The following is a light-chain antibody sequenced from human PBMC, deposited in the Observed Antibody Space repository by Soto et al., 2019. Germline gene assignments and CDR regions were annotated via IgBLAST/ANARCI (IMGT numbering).Light chain of an antibody. V-gene: IGLV8-61*01. CDR2: STN. Sequence: QAVVTQEPSFSVSPGGTVTLTCGLRSGSVSTSYYPSWYQQTPGQAPRTLIYSTNTRSSGVPDRFSGSILGNKAALTITGAQADDESDYYCVLYMGSGISVFGTGTKLTVL. CDR3: VLYMGSGISV. J-gene: IGLJ1*01. CDR1: SGSVSTSYY.